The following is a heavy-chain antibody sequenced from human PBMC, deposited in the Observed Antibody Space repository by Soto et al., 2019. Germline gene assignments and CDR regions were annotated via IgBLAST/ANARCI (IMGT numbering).Heavy chain of an antibody. CDR3: AKDRERLVRTDAFDS. D-gene: IGHD1-26*01. CDR1: GFTFSSYA. J-gene: IGHJ3*02. V-gene: IGHV3-23*01. CDR2: ISGSGGST. Sequence: GGSLRLSCAASGFTFSSYAMSWVRQAPGKGLEWVSAISGSGGSTYYADSVKGRFTISRDNSKNTLYLQMNSLRAEDTAVYYCAKDRERLVRTDAFDSWGQGTRVTVAS.